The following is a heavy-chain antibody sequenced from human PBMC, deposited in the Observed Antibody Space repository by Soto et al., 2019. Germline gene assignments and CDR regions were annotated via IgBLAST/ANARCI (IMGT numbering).Heavy chain of an antibody. Sequence: EVQLLESGGGLVQPGGSLRLSCAASGFTFSSYAMSWVRQAPGKGLEWVSAISGSGGSTYYADSVKGRFTISRDNSKNSLYLQMHSLRAEDRAVYYCAKGVRCSSTSCYVGLYLYFDLWGRGTLVTVSS. D-gene: IGHD2-2*01. CDR3: AKGVRCSSTSCYVGLYLYFDL. V-gene: IGHV3-23*01. J-gene: IGHJ2*01. CDR1: GFTFSSYA. CDR2: ISGSGGST.